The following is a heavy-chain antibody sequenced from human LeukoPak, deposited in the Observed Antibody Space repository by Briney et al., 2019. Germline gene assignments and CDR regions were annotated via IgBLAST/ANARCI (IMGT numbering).Heavy chain of an antibody. CDR2: ISSSSSTI. D-gene: IGHD4-11*01. CDR3: ARDYSNYPTHDAFDI. Sequence: GGSLRLSCAASGFTFSSYSMNWVRQAPGKGLEWVSYISSSSSTIYYADSVKGRSTISRDNAKNSLYLQMNSLRAEDTAVYYCARDYSNYPTHDAFDIWGQGTMVTVSS. V-gene: IGHV3-48*01. J-gene: IGHJ3*02. CDR1: GFTFSSYS.